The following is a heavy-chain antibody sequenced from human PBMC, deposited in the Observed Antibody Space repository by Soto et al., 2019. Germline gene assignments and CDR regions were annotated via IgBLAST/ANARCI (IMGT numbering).Heavy chain of an antibody. J-gene: IGHJ4*02. V-gene: IGHV1-8*01. CDR3: ARGRGHSSGWYGEY. CDR2: MNPNSGNT. CDR1: GYTFTSYD. Sequence: ASVKVSCKASGYTFTSYDINCVRQATGQGLEWMGWMNPNSGNTGYAQKFQGRVTMTRNTSIRTAYMELSSLRSEDTAVYYCARGRGHSSGWYGEYWGQGTLVTVSS. D-gene: IGHD6-19*01.